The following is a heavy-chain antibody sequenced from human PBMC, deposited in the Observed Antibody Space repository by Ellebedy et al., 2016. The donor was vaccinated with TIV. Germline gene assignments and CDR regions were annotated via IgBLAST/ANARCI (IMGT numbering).Heavy chain of an antibody. V-gene: IGHV4-34*01. D-gene: IGHD6-6*01. Sequence: MPSETLSLTCAVYGGSFSGYYWSWIRQPPGKGLEWIGEINHSGSTNYNPSLKSRVTISVDTSKNQFSLKLSSVTAADTAVYYCAREMYSSSLNAFDIWGQGTMVTVSS. CDR3: AREMYSSSLNAFDI. CDR2: INHSGST. J-gene: IGHJ3*02. CDR1: GGSFSGYY.